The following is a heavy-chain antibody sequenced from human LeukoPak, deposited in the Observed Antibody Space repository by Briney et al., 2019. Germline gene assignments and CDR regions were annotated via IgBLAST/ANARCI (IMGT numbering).Heavy chain of an antibody. Sequence: GGSLRLSCAASGFTFSSYAMSWVRQAPGKGLEWVSAISGSGGSTYYADSVKGRFSISRDNSKNTLYLQMNSLRAEDTAVYYCAKDRRYYDFWSGYYTDYWGQGTLVTVSS. CDR2: ISGSGGST. J-gene: IGHJ4*02. V-gene: IGHV3-23*01. CDR3: AKDRRYYDFWSGYYTDY. D-gene: IGHD3-3*01. CDR1: GFTFSSYA.